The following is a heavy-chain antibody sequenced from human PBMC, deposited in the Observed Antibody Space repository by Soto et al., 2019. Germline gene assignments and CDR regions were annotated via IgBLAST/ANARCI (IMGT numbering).Heavy chain of an antibody. J-gene: IGHJ6*02. V-gene: IGHV4-34*01. CDR3: ASRRVATARNV. CDR2: INHSGST. CDR1: GGSFSGYY. D-gene: IGHD5-12*01. Sequence: PSETLSLTCAVYGGSFSGYYWSWIRQPPGKGLEWIGEINHSGSTNYNPSLKSRVTISVDTSKNQFSLKLSSVTAADTAVYYCASRRVATARNVWGQGTTVTVSS.